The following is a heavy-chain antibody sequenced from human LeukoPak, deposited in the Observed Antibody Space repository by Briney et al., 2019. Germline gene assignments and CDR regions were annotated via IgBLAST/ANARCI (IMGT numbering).Heavy chain of an antibody. Sequence: SETLSLTCSVSGVSISSGGFYWGWIRQLPGKGLEWCGYIYYTGTTYYNPSLRTRVIISVDTSKNQFSLKVNSVTASDTAVYYCSTSDDSSGYLTSFDPWGQGTLVTVSS. J-gene: IGHJ5*02. CDR1: GVSISSGGFY. D-gene: IGHD3-22*01. V-gene: IGHV4-31*03. CDR2: IYYTGTT. CDR3: STSDDSSGYLTSFDP.